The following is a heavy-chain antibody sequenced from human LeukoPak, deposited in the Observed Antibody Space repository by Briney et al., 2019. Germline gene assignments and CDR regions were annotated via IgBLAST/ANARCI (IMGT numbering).Heavy chain of an antibody. J-gene: IGHJ6*02. CDR2: ISSTGSTI. CDR3: ARPGPATTNSYGMDV. V-gene: IGHV3-21*01. D-gene: IGHD1-26*01. CDR1: GFAFSSYA. Sequence: GGSLRLSCAASGFAFSSYAMSWVRQAPGKGLEWVSAISSTGSTIFYADSLKGRFTISRDNAKNSLYLQMTSLRAEDTAVYYCARPGPATTNSYGMDVWGQGTTVTVSS.